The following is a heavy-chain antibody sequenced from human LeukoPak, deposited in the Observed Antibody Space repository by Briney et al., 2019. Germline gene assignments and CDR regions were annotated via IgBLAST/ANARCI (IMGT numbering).Heavy chain of an antibody. D-gene: IGHD5-18*01. Sequence: PGGSLRLSCAASGFTFSSYAMHWVRQAPGKGLEWVAVISYDGSNKYYADSVKGRFTISRDNSKNTLYLQMNSLRAEDTAVYYCAREKRIQLWLAWFDPWGQGTLVTVSS. CDR3: AREKRIQLWLAWFDP. CDR2: ISYDGSNK. J-gene: IGHJ5*02. CDR1: GFTFSSYA. V-gene: IGHV3-30*04.